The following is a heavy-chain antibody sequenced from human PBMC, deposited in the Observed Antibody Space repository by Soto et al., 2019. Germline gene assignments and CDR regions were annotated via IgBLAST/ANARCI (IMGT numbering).Heavy chain of an antibody. CDR1: GFTFINYG. Sequence: PGGSLRLSYAAAGFTFINYGMNWVLQASGKGLEWVSYIGLGSSTKYYADSVKGRFTISRDNSKNTLYLQMNSLRAEDTAVYYCAKARSAAAGLFDYWGQGTLVTVSS. V-gene: IGHV3-48*01. CDR2: IGLGSSTK. D-gene: IGHD6-13*01. J-gene: IGHJ4*02. CDR3: AKARSAAAGLFDY.